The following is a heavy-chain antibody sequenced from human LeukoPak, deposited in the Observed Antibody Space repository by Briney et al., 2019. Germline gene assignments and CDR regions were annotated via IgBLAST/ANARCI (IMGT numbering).Heavy chain of an antibody. V-gene: IGHV3-30*02. J-gene: IGHJ4*02. CDR3: ARVRCSGGSCYLFDY. D-gene: IGHD2-15*01. Sequence: GGSLRLACAASGFTFSRHGMHWVRQAPGKGLGWVAFIRYDGSEKYYPDSVKGRFTISRDNSENTLYLQMNSLRPEDTAVYYCARVRCSGGSCYLFDYWGQGTLVTVSS. CDR1: GFTFSRHG. CDR2: IRYDGSEK.